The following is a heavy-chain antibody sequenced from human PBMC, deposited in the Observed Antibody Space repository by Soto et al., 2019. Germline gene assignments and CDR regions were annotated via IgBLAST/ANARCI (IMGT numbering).Heavy chain of an antibody. CDR3: AREGDGYKYYFDY. V-gene: IGHV3-30-3*01. CDR1: GFIFNGYA. D-gene: IGHD5-12*01. J-gene: IGHJ4*02. CDR2: ISYDGSNE. Sequence: QVQLVESGGGVVQPGRSLRLSCAASGFIFNGYALHWVRQAPGKGLEWVAIISYDGSNEYYADSVKGRFTISRDNSKYTMYLQMNSLRPEDTAVYYFAREGDGYKYYFDYWGQGTLVTVSS.